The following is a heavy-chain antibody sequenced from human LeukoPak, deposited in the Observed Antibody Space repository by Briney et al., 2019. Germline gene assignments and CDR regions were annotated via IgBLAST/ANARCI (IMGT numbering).Heavy chain of an antibody. CDR3: ARDPRYCTNGVCYSNWYFDL. CDR2: IYYSGST. D-gene: IGHD2-8*01. J-gene: IGHJ2*01. V-gene: IGHV4-59*12. CDR1: GGSISSYY. Sequence: KTSETLSLTCTVSGGSISSYYWSWIRQPPGKGLEWIGYIYYSGSTNYNPSLKSRVTISVDTSKNQFSLTLSSVTAADTAVYYCARDPRYCTNGVCYSNWYFDLWGRGTLVTVSS.